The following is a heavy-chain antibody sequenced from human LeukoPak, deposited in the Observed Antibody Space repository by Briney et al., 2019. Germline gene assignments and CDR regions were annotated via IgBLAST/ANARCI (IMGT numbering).Heavy chain of an antibody. D-gene: IGHD6-19*01. J-gene: IGHJ4*02. CDR2: ISGSGGST. CDR1: GFTFSSYA. CDR3: ARQTYSSGWYPDY. Sequence: GGSLRLSCAASGFTFSSYAMSWVRQAPGKGLEWVSAISGSGGSTYYADSVKGRFTISRDNSKNTLYLQMNSLRAEDTAVYYCARQTYSSGWYPDYWGQGTLVTVSS. V-gene: IGHV3-23*01.